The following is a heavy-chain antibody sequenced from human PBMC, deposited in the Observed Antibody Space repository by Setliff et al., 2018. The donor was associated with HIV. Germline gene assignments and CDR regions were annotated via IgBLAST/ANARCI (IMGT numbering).Heavy chain of an antibody. J-gene: IGHJ6*04. CDR2: INTNTGNP. D-gene: IGHD1-26*01. Sequence: ASVKVSCKASGYTFTTYAMNWVRQAPGQGLEWMGWINTNTGNPTSAQGFTARFVFSVYTSVSTAYLQISRLKAEGTAVYYCASVLRGGYFGGGADVWGKGTTVTVSS. V-gene: IGHV7-4-1*02. CDR1: GYTFTTYA. CDR3: ASVLRGGYFGGGADV.